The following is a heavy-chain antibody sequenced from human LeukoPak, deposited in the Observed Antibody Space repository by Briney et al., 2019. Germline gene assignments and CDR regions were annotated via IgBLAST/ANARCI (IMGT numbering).Heavy chain of an antibody. J-gene: IGHJ6*04. Sequence: GESLKISCKGSGYSFTSYWISWVRQMPGKGLEWVGRIDPSDSYTNYSPSFQGHVTISADKSISTAYLQWSSLKASDTAMYYCARRGNCSSTSCPRGRGYYYYGMDVWGKGTTVTVSS. CDR2: IDPSDSYT. D-gene: IGHD2-2*01. CDR1: GYSFTSYW. CDR3: ARRGNCSSTSCPRGRGYYYYGMDV. V-gene: IGHV5-10-1*01.